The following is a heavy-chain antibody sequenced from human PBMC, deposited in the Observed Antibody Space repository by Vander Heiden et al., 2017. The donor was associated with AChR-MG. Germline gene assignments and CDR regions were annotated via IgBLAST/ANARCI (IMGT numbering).Heavy chain of an antibody. CDR2: ISYDGSNK. J-gene: IGHJ4*02. V-gene: IGHV3-30*18. CDR1: GFTFTRSG. CDR3: AKDLAPIYDYIWGSPEDY. Sequence: QVQLVESGGGVVQPGRSLRLPCAASGFTFTRSGMHRVRQAPDKGLRWVAVISYDGSNKYYADSVKGRFTISRDNSKNTLYLQMNSLRAEDTAVYYCAKDLAPIYDYIWGSPEDYWGQGTLVTVSS. D-gene: IGHD3-16*01.